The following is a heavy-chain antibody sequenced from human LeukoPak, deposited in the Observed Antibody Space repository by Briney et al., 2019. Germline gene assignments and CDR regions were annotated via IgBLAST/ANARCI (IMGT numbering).Heavy chain of an antibody. D-gene: IGHD3-22*01. V-gene: IGHV4-4*07. CDR3: AREPRDDSSGYYFYYFDY. J-gene: IGHJ4*02. Sequence: SETLSLTCTVSGGSISSYYWSWIRQPAGKGLEWIGRIYTSGSTNYNPSLKSRVTMSVDTSKNQFSLKLSSVTAADTAVYYCAREPRDDSSGYYFYYFDYWGQGTLVTVSS. CDR1: GGSISSYY. CDR2: IYTSGST.